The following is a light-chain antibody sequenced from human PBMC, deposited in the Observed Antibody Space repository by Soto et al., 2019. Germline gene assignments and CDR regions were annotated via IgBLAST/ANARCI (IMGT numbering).Light chain of an antibody. CDR3: SSYRDTSKLV. V-gene: IGLV2-14*01. Sequence: QSALTQPASVSASPGQSITISCSGSSSDIGGYDYVSWYQQHPGNAPKLMIYEVSNRPSGVSHRFSASKSCNTSSLTISALQVAEEADYYFSSYRDTSKLVFGPGTKLTVL. J-gene: IGLJ1*01. CDR1: SSDIGGYDY. CDR2: EVS.